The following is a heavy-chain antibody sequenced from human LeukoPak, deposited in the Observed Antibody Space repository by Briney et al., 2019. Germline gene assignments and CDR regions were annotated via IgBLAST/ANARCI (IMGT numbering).Heavy chain of an antibody. D-gene: IGHD3-10*01. Sequence: ASVKVSCKASGYTLSSSYMHWVRQAPGQGLEWMGIVNPIDNRRNYAQKFQGRVTITRDRSTSTVYMELSSLRSDDTAVYYSATGVSDYWGQGTLVTVSS. V-gene: IGHV1-46*01. CDR1: GYTLSSSY. CDR3: ATGVSDY. CDR2: VNPIDNRR. J-gene: IGHJ4*02.